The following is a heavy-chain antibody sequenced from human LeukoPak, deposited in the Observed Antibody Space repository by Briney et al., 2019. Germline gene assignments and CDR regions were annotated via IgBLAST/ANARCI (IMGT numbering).Heavy chain of an antibody. CDR2: IQSDERKT. D-gene: IGHD4-17*01. V-gene: IGHV3-74*01. Sequence: GGSLRLSCAASGLTLSNYWMHWVRQVPGKGLVWVSRIQSDERKTDYAESVRGRFTISRDNAKNTLYPQMGSLTVEDTAVYYCARDTFGGDYPPYYFDFWGRGTLVTVSS. J-gene: IGHJ4*02. CDR1: GLTLSNYW. CDR3: ARDTFGGDYPPYYFDF.